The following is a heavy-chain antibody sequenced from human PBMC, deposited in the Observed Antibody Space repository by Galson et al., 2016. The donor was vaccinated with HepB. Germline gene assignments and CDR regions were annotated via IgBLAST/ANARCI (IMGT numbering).Heavy chain of an antibody. CDR2: ISWNSGRI. V-gene: IGHV3-9*01. J-gene: IGHJ6*02. D-gene: IGHD3-22*01. CDR1: GFTFDDYA. Sequence: SLRLSCAASGFTFDDYAMQWVRQAPGKGLEWVAGISWNSGRIGYGDSVKGRFTISRDNAKNSLYLQMNSLRPEDTALYYCAKDIWARKKYYDSNRYHYYYYGMDVWGQGTLVTVSS. CDR3: AKDIWARKKYYDSNRYHYYYYGMDV.